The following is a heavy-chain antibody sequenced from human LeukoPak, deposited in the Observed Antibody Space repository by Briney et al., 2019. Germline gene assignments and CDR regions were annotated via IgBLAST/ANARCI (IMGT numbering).Heavy chain of an antibody. Sequence: SETLSLTCTVSGGSISSYYWSWIRQPPGKGLEWIGYIYYSGSTNYNPSLKSRVTISVDTSKNQFSLKLSSVTAADTAVYYCARDHLRYCSGGSCYPYWFDPWGQGTLVTVSS. J-gene: IGHJ5*02. CDR1: GGSISSYY. V-gene: IGHV4-59*01. D-gene: IGHD2-15*01. CDR3: ARDHLRYCSGGSCYPYWFDP. CDR2: IYYSGST.